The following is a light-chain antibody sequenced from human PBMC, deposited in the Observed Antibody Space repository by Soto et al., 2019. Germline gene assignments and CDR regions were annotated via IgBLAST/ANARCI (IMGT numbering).Light chain of an antibody. CDR3: QQRSAWSWT. V-gene: IGKV3-11*01. J-gene: IGKJ1*01. Sequence: EVVLTQSPATLSLSPGERATLSCKASQTINKYLVWLQQKPGQAPRLLISDASKRATGIPARFSGSGSGTDFTLTISSLEPEDTAIYYCQQRSAWSWTFDQGTKVEIK. CDR2: DAS. CDR1: QTINKY.